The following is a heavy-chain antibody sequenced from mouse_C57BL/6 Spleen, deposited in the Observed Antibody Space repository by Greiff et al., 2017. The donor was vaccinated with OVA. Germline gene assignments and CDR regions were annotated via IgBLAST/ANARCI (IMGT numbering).Heavy chain of an antibody. CDR2: ISSGGDYI. J-gene: IGHJ3*01. Sequence: DVKLQESGEGLVKPGGSLKLSCAASGFTFSSYAMSWVRQTPEKRLEWVAYISSGGDYIYYADTVKGRFTISRDNARNTLYLQMSSLKSEDTAMYYCTRGGGSLFAYWGQGTLVTVSA. CDR1: GFTFSSYA. V-gene: IGHV5-9-1*02. D-gene: IGHD6-1*01. CDR3: TRGGGSLFAY.